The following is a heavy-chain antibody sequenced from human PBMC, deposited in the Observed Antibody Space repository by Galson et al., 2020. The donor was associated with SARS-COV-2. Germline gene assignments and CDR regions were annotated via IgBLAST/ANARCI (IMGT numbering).Heavy chain of an antibody. J-gene: IGHJ6*02. V-gene: IGHV6-1*01. Sequence: SQTLSLTCAISGDSVSSDSAAWNWIRQSPSRGLEWLGRTYYRSKWYNDYAVSMKSRITINPDTSKNQLSLQLNSVTPEDTAVYYCARSPGKTVARTMDVWGQGTTVTVSS. CDR3: ARSPGKTVARTMDV. CDR2: TYYRSKWYN. D-gene: IGHD6-19*01. CDR1: GDSVSSDSAA.